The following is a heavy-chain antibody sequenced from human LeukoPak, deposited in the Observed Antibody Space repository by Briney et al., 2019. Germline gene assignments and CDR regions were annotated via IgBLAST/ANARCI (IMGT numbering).Heavy chain of an antibody. J-gene: IGHJ6*02. Sequence: PGGSLRLSCAASGFTFDDYAMHWVRQAPGKGLEWVSGISWNSGSIGYADSVKGRFTISRDNAKNSLYLQMNSLRAEDTALYYCSRTTVTTDNYYYYGMDVRGQGTTVTVSS. V-gene: IGHV3-9*01. D-gene: IGHD4-17*01. CDR1: GFTFDDYA. CDR3: SRTTVTTDNYYYYGMDV. CDR2: ISWNSGSI.